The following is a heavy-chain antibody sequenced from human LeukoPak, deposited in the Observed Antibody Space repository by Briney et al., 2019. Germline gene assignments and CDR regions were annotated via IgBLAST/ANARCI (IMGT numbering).Heavy chain of an antibody. CDR3: ASYDSSGYWAYYFDY. V-gene: IGHV3-66*02. Sequence: GGSLRLSCAASGFTVSSNYMSWVRQAPGKGLEWVSVIYSGGSTYYADSVKGRFTISRDNSKYTPYLQMNSLRAEDTAVYYCASYDSSGYWAYYFDYWGQGTLVTVSS. CDR2: IYSGGST. D-gene: IGHD3-22*01. CDR1: GFTVSSNY. J-gene: IGHJ4*02.